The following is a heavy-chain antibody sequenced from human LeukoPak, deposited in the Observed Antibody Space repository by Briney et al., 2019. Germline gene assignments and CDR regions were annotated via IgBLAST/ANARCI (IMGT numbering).Heavy chain of an antibody. CDR1: GFTFSSYS. J-gene: IGHJ6*03. D-gene: IGHD2-2*01. CDR3: ARQRGHCSSTSCAYFSYYMDV. Sequence: GGSLRPSCAASGFTFSSYSMNWVRQAPGKGLEWVSYISSSSSTIYYADSVKGRFTISRDNAKNSLYLQMNSLRAEDTAVYYCARQRGHCSSTSCAYFSYYMDVWGKGTTVTVSS. CDR2: ISSSSSTI. V-gene: IGHV3-48*01.